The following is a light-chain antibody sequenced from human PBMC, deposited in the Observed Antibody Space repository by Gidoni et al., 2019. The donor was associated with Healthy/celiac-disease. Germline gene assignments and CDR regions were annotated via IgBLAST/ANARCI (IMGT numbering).Light chain of an antibody. Sequence: QSVLTQPPSVSGAPGQRVTISCTGSSSNIGAGYDVHWYQQLPGTAPKPLIYGNSKRPSGVPDRFSGSKSGTSASLAITGLQAEDEADYYCQSYDSSLSGSAVFGGGTKLTVL. J-gene: IGLJ2*01. CDR1: SSNIGAGYD. CDR2: GNS. V-gene: IGLV1-40*01. CDR3: QSYDSSLSGSAV.